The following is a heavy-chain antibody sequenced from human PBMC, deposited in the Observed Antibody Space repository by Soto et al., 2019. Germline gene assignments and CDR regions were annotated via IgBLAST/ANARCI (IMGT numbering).Heavy chain of an antibody. V-gene: IGHV5-51*01. D-gene: IGHD1-26*01. CDR3: ASPRYSGSYYDAFDL. CDR2: IYPGDSDT. Sequence: GESLKISCKGSGYSFTTYWIGWVSQMPGKGLEWMGIIYPGDSDTRYGPSFRGQVTISADKSISTAYLQWSSLKASDTAMYYCASPRYSGSYYDAFDLWGQGTMVTVSS. CDR1: GYSFTTYW. J-gene: IGHJ3*01.